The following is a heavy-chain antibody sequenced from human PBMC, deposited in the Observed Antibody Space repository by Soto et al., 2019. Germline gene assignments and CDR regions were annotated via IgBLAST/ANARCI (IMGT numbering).Heavy chain of an antibody. D-gene: IGHD5-18*01. J-gene: IGHJ6*02. V-gene: IGHV1-46*01. CDR1: GYTFTSYY. CDR3: ARDLFDTAMPTGYYYGMDV. Sequence: ASVKVSCKASGYTFTSYYMHWVRQAPGQGLEWMGIINPSGGSTSYAQKFQGRVTMTRDTSTSTVYMELSSLRSEDTAVYYCARDLFDTAMPTGYYYGMDVWGQGTTVTVSS. CDR2: INPSGGST.